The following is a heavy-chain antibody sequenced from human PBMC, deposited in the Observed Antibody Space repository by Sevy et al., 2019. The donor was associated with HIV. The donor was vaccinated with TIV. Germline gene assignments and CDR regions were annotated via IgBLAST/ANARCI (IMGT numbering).Heavy chain of an antibody. V-gene: IGHV4-38-2*01. Sequence: SETLSLTCAVSGYSISSGYYWGWIRQPPGKGLEWIGNIFHGGSSGSTYYNPSLKSRLTISVDTSKNQFSLMLSSVTAADTAVYYCARCYYDSSGKYYFDYWGQGTLVTVSS. J-gene: IGHJ4*02. CDR2: IFHGGSSGST. CDR3: ARCYYDSSGKYYFDY. D-gene: IGHD3-22*01. CDR1: GYSISSGYY.